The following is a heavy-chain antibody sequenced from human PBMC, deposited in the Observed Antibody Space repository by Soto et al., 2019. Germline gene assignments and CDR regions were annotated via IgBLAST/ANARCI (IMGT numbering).Heavy chain of an antibody. J-gene: IGHJ4*02. D-gene: IGHD3-3*01. Sequence: SETLSLTCAVYGGSFSGYYWSWIRQPPGKGLEWIGEINHSGSTNYNPSLKSRVTISVDTSKNQFSLKLSSVTAADTAVYYCARAPPGDFWSRGPFDYWGQGTLVTVSS. CDR1: GGSFSGYY. CDR2: INHSGST. CDR3: ARAPPGDFWSRGPFDY. V-gene: IGHV4-34*01.